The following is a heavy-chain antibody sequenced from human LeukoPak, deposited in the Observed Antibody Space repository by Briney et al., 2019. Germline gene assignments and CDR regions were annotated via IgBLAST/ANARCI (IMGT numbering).Heavy chain of an antibody. V-gene: IGHV5-51*01. CDR1: GYTFTRFW. CDR3: ARLPRGDTSGFYLLPFDY. Sequence: GESLKISCEGSGYTFTRFWIGWVRQMPGKGLEWMGIFYPGDSDTRYSPSFQGQITMSGDTSISTAYLQWSSLKASDTAMYYCARLPRGDTSGFYLLPFDYWGQGTLVTVSS. J-gene: IGHJ4*02. CDR2: FYPGDSDT. D-gene: IGHD3-22*01.